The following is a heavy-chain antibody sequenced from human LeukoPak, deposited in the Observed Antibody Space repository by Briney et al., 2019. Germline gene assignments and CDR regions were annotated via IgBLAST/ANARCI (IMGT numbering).Heavy chain of an antibody. Sequence: GGSLRLSCAASGFTFSSYAMSWVRQAPGKGLEWVSAISLSNGDTYYADSVKGRFTISRDNCRNTLYLQMNSLRAEDTAVYYCAKRTFDSFDYWGQGILVTVSS. CDR2: ISLSNGDT. D-gene: IGHD3-9*01. CDR3: AKRTFDSFDY. J-gene: IGHJ4*02. CDR1: GFTFSSYA. V-gene: IGHV3-23*01.